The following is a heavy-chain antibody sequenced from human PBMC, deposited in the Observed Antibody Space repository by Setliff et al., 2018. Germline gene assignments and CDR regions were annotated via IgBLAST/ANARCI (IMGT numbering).Heavy chain of an antibody. CDR1: GGSFTTYF. V-gene: IGHV4-34*01. Sequence: SETLSLTCAVYGGSFTTYFWSWIRQPPGKGLEWIGEISHGGSTNYNPSLKSRVTMSVDRSKNQFSLNLNSVTAADTAVYYFRLAHCSSPSCEEALDYWSQGTLVTVSS. J-gene: IGHJ4*02. D-gene: IGHD2-2*01. CDR3: RLAHCSSPSCEEALDY. CDR2: ISHGGST.